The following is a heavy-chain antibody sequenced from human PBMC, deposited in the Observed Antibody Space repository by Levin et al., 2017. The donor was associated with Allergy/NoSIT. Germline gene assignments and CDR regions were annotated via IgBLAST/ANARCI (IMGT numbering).Heavy chain of an antibody. J-gene: IGHJ6*03. CDR2: ISSSSSYI. CDR3: ARAAVGWFGELFGGDIGYYYMDV. V-gene: IGHV3-21*01. CDR1: GFTFSSYS. Sequence: ETLSLTCAASGFTFSSYSMNWVRQAPGKGLEWVSSISSSSSYIYYADSVKGRFTISRDNAKNSLYLQMNSLRAEDTAVYYCARAAVGWFGELFGGDIGYYYMDVWGKGTTVTVSS. D-gene: IGHD3-10*01.